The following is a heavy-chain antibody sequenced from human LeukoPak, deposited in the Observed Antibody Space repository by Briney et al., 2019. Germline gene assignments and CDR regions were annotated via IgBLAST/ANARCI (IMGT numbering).Heavy chain of an antibody. J-gene: IGHJ4*02. V-gene: IGHV5-51*01. D-gene: IGHD3-10*01. CDR1: GYSFTSYW. CDR3: ATSISYYGSGSYPLPDY. CDR2: IYPGDSDT. Sequence: PGESLKISCKGSGYSFTSYWIGWVRQMPGKGLEWMGIIYPGDSDTRYSPSFQGQVTISADKSISTAYLQWSSLKASDTAMYYCATSISYYGSGSYPLPDYWGQGTLVTVSS.